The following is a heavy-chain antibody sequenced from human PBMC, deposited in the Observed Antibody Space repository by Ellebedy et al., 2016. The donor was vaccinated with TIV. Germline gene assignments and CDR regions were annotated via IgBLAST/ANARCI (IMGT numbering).Heavy chain of an antibody. CDR3: AREFDDYFFDY. J-gene: IGHJ4*02. CDR1: GFTFRSYG. D-gene: IGHD2-21*02. Sequence: GGSLRLSCAVSGFTFRSYGIHWVRQAPGKGLEWVAVISDDGSDKYYADSVKGRFTISRDNSKNTLYLQLNSLRAEDTAVYYCAREFDDYFFDYWGQGTLVTVSS. CDR2: ISDDGSDK. V-gene: IGHV3-30*03.